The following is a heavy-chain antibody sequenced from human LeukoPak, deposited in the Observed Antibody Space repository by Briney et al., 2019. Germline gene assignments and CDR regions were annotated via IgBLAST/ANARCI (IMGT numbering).Heavy chain of an antibody. CDR3: ASHDSSGYFGSFGAFDI. D-gene: IGHD3-22*01. CDR1: GGSISSGDYY. Sequence: SETLSLTCTVSGGSISSGDYYWSWIRQPAGKGLEWIGRLYTSASTNYNPSLRSRVTLSVDTSENQFSLKLSSVTAADTAVYYCASHDSSGYFGSFGAFDIWGQGTMVTVSS. J-gene: IGHJ3*02. CDR2: LYTSAST. V-gene: IGHV4-61*02.